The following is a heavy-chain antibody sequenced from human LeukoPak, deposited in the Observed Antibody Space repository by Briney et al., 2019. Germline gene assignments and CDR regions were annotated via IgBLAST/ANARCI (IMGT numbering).Heavy chain of an antibody. D-gene: IGHD4-17*01. CDR2: LSGSGDFT. CDR1: GFTFSFYA. J-gene: IGHJ4*02. V-gene: IGHV3-23*01. CDR3: AKSNYHGDFCPDY. Sequence: GGSLRLSCAASGFTFSFYAMTWVRQAPGKGLEWVSSLSGSGDFTYYADSVKGRFTISRDNSKNTMYLQMNSLRAEDTALYYCAKSNYHGDFCPDYWGQGTRVTVSS.